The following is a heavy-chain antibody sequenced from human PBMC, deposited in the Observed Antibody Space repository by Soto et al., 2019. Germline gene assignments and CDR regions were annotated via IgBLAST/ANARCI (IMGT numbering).Heavy chain of an antibody. Sequence: QVLLQESGPGLVKASQTLSLDCTVSGDPIGSGDFYWTWIRQTPERGLEWIGNIHHSGTTSYNPSLGSRLSISMDTSRNVFSLSLTSVTVADTAVYFCARDLIVFDTTGFHFWGRGILASV. V-gene: IGHV4-30-4*01. CDR3: ARDLIVFDTTGFHF. J-gene: IGHJ4*01. CDR1: GDPIGSGDFY. D-gene: IGHD3-9*01. CDR2: IHHSGTT.